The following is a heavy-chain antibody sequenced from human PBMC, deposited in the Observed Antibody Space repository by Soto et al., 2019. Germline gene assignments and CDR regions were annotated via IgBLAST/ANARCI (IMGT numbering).Heavy chain of an antibody. V-gene: IGHV1-69*13. CDR3: EAELTFGKLSVV. D-gene: IGHD3-16*02. Sequence: ASVKVSCKASGDTDTNYVISWVRQAPGQGLEWMGGIFPKFGTTYSAQKLQDRLTITADESTSTVYMQLSSLRLDDTAVYYCEAELTFGKLSVVWGQGTTVTVSS. CDR2: IFPKFGTT. CDR1: GDTDTNYV. J-gene: IGHJ6*02.